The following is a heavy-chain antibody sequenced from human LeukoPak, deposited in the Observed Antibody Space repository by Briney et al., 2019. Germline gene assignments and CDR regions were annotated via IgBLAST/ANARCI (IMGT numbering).Heavy chain of an antibody. D-gene: IGHD6-13*01. V-gene: IGHV3-74*01. CDR3: ARDRSISAAGDTY. Sequence: GWSLTLSCAASGFTFSEYWMHWVRLAPGEARVWLSRVNRDGSSTSYADSVKGRFTVSRDNAKNTLSLQMNSLRAEDTAVYYCARDRSISAAGDTYWGQGTLDTVSS. CDR2: VNRDGSST. J-gene: IGHJ4*02. CDR1: GFTFSEYW.